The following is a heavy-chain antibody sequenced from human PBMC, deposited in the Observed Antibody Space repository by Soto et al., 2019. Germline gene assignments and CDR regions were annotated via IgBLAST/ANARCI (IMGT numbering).Heavy chain of an antibody. CDR3: ARDLRDIVVVPAATWFDP. J-gene: IGHJ5*02. CDR2: IIPILGIA. V-gene: IGHV1-69*04. CDR1: GGTFSSYT. D-gene: IGHD2-2*01. Sequence: SVKVSCKASGGTFSSYTISWVRQAPGQGLEWMGRIIPILGIANYAQKFQGRVTITADKSTSTAYMELSSLRSEDTAVYYCARDLRDIVVVPAATWFDPWGQGTLVTVSS.